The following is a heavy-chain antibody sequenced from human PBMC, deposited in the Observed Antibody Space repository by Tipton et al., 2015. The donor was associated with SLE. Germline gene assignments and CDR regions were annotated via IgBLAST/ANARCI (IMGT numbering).Heavy chain of an antibody. CDR3: ARPVGVWGWGDDP. V-gene: IGHV3-7*01. CDR2: IKQDGSEK. D-gene: IGHD3-16*01. J-gene: IGHJ2*01. CDR1: GFTFSSYW. Sequence: SLRLSCAASGFTFSSYWMSWVRQAPGKGLEWVANIKQDGSEKYYVDSVKGRFTISRDNAKNSLYLQMTSLRAEDTAVYYCARPVGVWGWGDDPWCRGTLVTVSS.